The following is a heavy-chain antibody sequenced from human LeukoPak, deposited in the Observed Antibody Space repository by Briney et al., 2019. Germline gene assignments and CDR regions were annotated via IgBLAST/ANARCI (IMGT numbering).Heavy chain of an antibody. CDR1: GFTFSSYA. CDR3: ARDGRTKIATNSFDY. Sequence: GGSLRLSCAASGFTFSSYAMQWLRQAPGKGLEWVAVISYAGSNNYYADSAKGRFTISRDNSKYTLYLQMNSLRAEDTAVYYCARDGRTKIATNSFDYWCQGALVTVSS. CDR2: ISYAGSNN. J-gene: IGHJ4*02. V-gene: IGHV3-30*04. D-gene: IGHD5-24*01.